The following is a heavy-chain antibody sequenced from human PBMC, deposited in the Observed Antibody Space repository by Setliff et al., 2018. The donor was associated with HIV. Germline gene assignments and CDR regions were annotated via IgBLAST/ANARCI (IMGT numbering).Heavy chain of an antibody. CDR2: IWYDGNNK. D-gene: IGHD5-18*01. V-gene: IGHV3-33*06. CDR3: AKVIGYSYGYRGYYYGMDV. CDR1: GFTFSSYA. Sequence: PGGSLRLSCAASGFTFSSYAMYWVRQAPGKGLEWVAVIWYDGNNKYYADSVKGRFTISRDNSKNTLYLQMNSVRVEDTAVYYCAKVIGYSYGYRGYYYGMDVWGQGTTVTVSS. J-gene: IGHJ6*02.